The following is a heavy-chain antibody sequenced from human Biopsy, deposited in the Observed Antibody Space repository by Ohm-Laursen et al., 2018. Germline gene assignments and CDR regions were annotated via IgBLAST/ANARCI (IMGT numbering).Heavy chain of an antibody. CDR1: GGSISNNNYY. V-gene: IGHV4-39*01. J-gene: IGHJ5*02. CDR2: IFYRGST. Sequence: GTLSLTCTVSGGSISNNNYYWGWIRQPPGKGLEWFGRIFYRGSTHYKPSLKSRVNISVGTSKNQFSLKLNSVTAADTAVYYCARDYDTSGYYYVSWGQGTLVTVSS. D-gene: IGHD3-22*01. CDR3: ARDYDTSGYYYVS.